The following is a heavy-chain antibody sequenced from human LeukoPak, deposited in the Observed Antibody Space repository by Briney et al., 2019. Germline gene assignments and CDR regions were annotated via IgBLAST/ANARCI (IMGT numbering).Heavy chain of an antibody. CDR3: VRYFDWSYIDY. CDR2: INSDGSST. J-gene: IGHJ4*02. Sequence: GGSLRLSCAASGFTLSSYWMHWVRQAPGKGLVWVSRINSDGSSTSYADSVKGRFTISRDNAKNTLYLQMNSLRAEDTAVYYCVRYFDWSYIDYWGQGTLVSVSS. CDR1: GFTLSSYW. D-gene: IGHD3-9*01. V-gene: IGHV3-74*01.